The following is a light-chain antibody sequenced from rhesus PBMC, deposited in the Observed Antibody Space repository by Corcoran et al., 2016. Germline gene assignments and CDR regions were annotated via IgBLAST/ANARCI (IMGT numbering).Light chain of an antibody. V-gene: IGKV1-69*01. J-gene: IGKJ3*01. CDR1: QGISNW. CDR3: QQHDSAPVT. CDR2: RAS. Sequence: DIQMTQYPSSLSASVGDRVTITCRASQGISNWLAWYQQKPGKAPKLLIYRASNLETGVPSRFSGSGSGTDLPLTIYSLQPDDIATYYCQQHDSAPVTFGPGNKLDIK.